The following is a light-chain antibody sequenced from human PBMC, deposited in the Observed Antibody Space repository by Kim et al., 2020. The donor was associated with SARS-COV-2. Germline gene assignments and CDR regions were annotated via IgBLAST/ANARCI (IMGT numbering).Light chain of an antibody. Sequence: EIVLTQSPATLSLSPGERATLSCRASQGVSSYLAWYQQKPGQAPRLLIYDAFNRATGIPARFSGSGSGTDFTLTICSLEPEDFAVYYCQQRSNWPRTFGQGTKVDIK. V-gene: IGKV3-11*01. CDR3: QQRSNWPRT. CDR1: QGVSSY. J-gene: IGKJ1*01. CDR2: DAF.